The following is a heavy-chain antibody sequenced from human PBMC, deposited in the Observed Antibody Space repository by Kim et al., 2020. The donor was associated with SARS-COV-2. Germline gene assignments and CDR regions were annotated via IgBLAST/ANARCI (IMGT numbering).Heavy chain of an antibody. CDR1: GFTFSSYG. CDR2: ISYDGSNK. V-gene: IGHV3-30*18. CDR3: AKDRKKRGDPAGGMDV. D-gene: IGHD2-21*01. J-gene: IGHJ6*02. Sequence: GGSLRLSCAASGFTFSSYGMHWVRQAPGKGLEWVAVISYDGSNKYYADSVKGRFTISRDNSKNTLYLQMNSLRAEDTAVYYCAKDRKKRGDPAGGMDVWGQGTTVTVSS.